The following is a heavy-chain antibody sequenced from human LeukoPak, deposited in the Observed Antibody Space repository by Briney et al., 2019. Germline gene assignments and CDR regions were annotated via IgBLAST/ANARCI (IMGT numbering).Heavy chain of an antibody. CDR3: ARDLYGSGSSGFDP. D-gene: IGHD3-10*01. J-gene: IGHJ5*02. V-gene: IGHV1-8*01. CDR1: GYTLTSHD. CDR2: MNPKSGDT. Sequence: ASVRVSCKASGYTLTSHDINWVRQAAGQGLEWMGWMNPKSGDTGYAQKFQDRVAMTRDTSINTVYMELSSLTSEDTAVYYCARDLYGSGSSGFDPWGQGILVTVSS.